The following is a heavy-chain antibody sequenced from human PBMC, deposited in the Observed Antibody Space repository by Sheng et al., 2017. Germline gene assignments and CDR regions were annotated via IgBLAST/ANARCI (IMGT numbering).Heavy chain of an antibody. CDR2: INYSGST. CDR1: GGSISSHY. V-gene: IGHV4-59*11. D-gene: IGHD2-21*01. Sequence: QVQLQESGPGLVKPSETLSLTCTVSGGSISSHYWSWIRQPPGKGLEWIGYINYSGSTKSNPSLESRVTISVDTSKNQFSLNLSSVTAADTAVYYCARDVVRVTGWYFDLWGRGTLVTVSS. J-gene: IGHJ2*01. CDR3: ARDVVRVTGWYFDL.